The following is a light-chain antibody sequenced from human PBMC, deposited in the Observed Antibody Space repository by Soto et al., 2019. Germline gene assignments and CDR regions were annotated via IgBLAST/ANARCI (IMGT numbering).Light chain of an antibody. CDR2: AAS. CDR1: QGISSY. V-gene: IGKV1-8*01. J-gene: IGKJ1*01. CDR3: QQYYSYPQT. Sequence: AIRMTQSPSSLSASTGDRVTITCRASQGISSYLAWYQQKPGKARKLLIYAASTLQSGVPSRFSGSGSGTDFTLTISCLQSEDFATYYCQQYYSYPQTFGQGTKVEIK.